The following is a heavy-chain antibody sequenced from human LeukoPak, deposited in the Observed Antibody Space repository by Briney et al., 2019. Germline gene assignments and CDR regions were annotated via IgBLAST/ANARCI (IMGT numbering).Heavy chain of an antibody. Sequence: GGSLILSCAASGFTFSSYAMSWVRQAPGKGLEWVSGISGSGGSTYYADSVKGRFTISRDNSKNRLYLQMNSLRAEDTAVYYCAKRPRGNYLDPFDYWGQGTLVTVSS. CDR3: AKRPRGNYLDPFDY. J-gene: IGHJ4*02. D-gene: IGHD3-10*01. CDR1: GFTFSSYA. V-gene: IGHV3-23*01. CDR2: ISGSGGST.